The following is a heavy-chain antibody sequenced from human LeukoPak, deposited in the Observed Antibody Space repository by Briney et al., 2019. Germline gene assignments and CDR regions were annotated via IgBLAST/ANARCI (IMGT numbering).Heavy chain of an antibody. CDR1: GFTFSSYW. D-gene: IGHD6-19*01. J-gene: IGHJ4*02. CDR2: INSDGSST. CDR3: ARGYGIAVAGVLAPFDY. Sequence: GGSLRLSCAASGFTFSSYWMHWVRQAPGKGLVWVSRINSDGSSTSYADSVKGRFTISRDNSKNTLYLQMNSLRAEDTAVYYCARGYGIAVAGVLAPFDYWGQGTLVTVSS. V-gene: IGHV3-74*01.